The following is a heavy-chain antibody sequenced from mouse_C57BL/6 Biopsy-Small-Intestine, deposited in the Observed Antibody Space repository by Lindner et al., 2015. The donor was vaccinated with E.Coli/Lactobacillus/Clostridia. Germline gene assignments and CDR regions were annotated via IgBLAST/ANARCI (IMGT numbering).Heavy chain of an antibody. Sequence: SVKVSCKASGNTFSAYYIHWVRQAPGQGLEWMGWLNPDNGGANYAQKFQGRVTMTTDTSITTAYVELSRLRSDDTAVYFCAGDHRNGIPDAYEIWGQGTMVTVSS. J-gene: IGHJ3*01. CDR3: AGDHRNGIPDAYEI. D-gene: IGHD2-3*01. CDR2: LNPDNGGA. CDR1: GNTFSAYY. V-gene: IGHV14-4*02.